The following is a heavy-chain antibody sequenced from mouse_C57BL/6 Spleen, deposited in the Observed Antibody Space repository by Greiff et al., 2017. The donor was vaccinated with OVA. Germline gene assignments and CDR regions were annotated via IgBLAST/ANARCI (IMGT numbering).Heavy chain of an antibody. CDR2: IRSKSNNYAT. V-gene: IGHV10-1*01. Sequence: EVHLVESGGGLVQPKGSLKLSCAASGFSFNTYAMNWVRQAPGKGLEWVARIRSKSNNYATYYADSVKDRFTISRDDSESMLYLQMNNLKTEDTAMYYCGRQDYGSSLWFAYWGQGTLVTVSA. CDR1: GFSFNTYA. D-gene: IGHD1-1*01. CDR3: GRQDYGSSLWFAY. J-gene: IGHJ3*01.